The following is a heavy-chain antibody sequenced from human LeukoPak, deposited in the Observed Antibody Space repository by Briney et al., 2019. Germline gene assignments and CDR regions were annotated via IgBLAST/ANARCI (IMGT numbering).Heavy chain of an antibody. CDR1: GGTFSGYA. J-gene: IGHJ4*02. CDR3: AILLRDFWSGAIEPRDY. CDR2: IIPIFGTA. V-gene: IGHV1-69*13. Sequence: ASVKVSCKASGGTFSGYAISWVRQAPGQGLEWMGGIIPIFGTANYAQKFQGRVTITADESTSTAYMELSSLRSEDTAVYHCAILLRDFWSGAIEPRDYWGQGTLVTVSS. D-gene: IGHD3-3*01.